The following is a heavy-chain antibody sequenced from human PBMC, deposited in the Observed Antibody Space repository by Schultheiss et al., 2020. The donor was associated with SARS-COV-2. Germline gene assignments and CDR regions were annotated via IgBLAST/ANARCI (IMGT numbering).Heavy chain of an antibody. D-gene: IGHD6-6*01. J-gene: IGHJ6*03. V-gene: IGHV3-48*03. Sequence: GESLKISCAASGFTFSSYEMNWVRQAPGKGLEWVSYISSSGSTIYYADSVKGRFTISRDNAKNSLYLQMNSLRAEDTAVYYCARNRIAASGGDPMRYYYYYMDVWGKGTTVTVSS. CDR3: ARNRIAASGGDPMRYYYYYMDV. CDR1: GFTFSSYE. CDR2: ISSSGSTI.